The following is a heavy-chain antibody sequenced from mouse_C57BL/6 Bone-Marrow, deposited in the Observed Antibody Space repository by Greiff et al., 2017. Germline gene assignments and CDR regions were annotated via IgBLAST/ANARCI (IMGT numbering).Heavy chain of an antibody. CDR3: TTGFDWYFDV. CDR2: IDPENGDT. J-gene: IGHJ1*03. Sequence: VQLQQSGAELVRPGASVKLSCTASGFNIKDDYMHWVKQRPEQGLEWIGWIDPENGDTDYASKFQGKATITADTSSTTAYLPLSSLTSEDTAVYYCTTGFDWYFDVWGTGTTVTVSS. V-gene: IGHV14-4*01. CDR1: GFNIKDDY.